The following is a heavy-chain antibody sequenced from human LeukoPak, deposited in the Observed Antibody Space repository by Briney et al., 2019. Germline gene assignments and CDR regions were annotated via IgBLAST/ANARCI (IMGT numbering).Heavy chain of an antibody. J-gene: IGHJ4*02. Sequence: PSETLSLTCTVSGGSISISSYYWGWIRQPPGKGLEWIGSIYYSGSTYYNPSLKSRVTISVDTSKNQFSLKLSSVTAADTAVYYCARHTEQQLPYFDYWGQGTLVTVSS. CDR2: IYYSGST. CDR3: ARHTEQQLPYFDY. CDR1: GGSISISSYY. D-gene: IGHD6-13*01. V-gene: IGHV4-39*01.